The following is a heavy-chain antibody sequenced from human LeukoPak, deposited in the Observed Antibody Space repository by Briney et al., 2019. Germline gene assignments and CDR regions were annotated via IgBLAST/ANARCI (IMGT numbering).Heavy chain of an antibody. D-gene: IGHD2-15*01. Sequence: GGSLRLSCAASGFTFSSYSINWVRQAPGKGLEWVSSISSSGSFIYYVDSVKGRFTISRDNAKNSLYLQMNSLRAEDTAVYYCARVSSGGSYSDCWGQGTLVTVSP. J-gene: IGHJ4*02. CDR3: ARVSSGGSYSDC. CDR2: ISSSGSFI. CDR1: GFTFSSYS. V-gene: IGHV3-21*03.